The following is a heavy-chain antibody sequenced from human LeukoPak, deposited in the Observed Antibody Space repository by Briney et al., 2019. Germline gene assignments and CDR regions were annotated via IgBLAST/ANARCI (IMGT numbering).Heavy chain of an antibody. Sequence: SETLSLTCTVSGYSISSGYYWGWIRQPPGKGLGWIGSIYHSGSTYYNPSLKSRVTISVDTSKNQFSLKLSSVTAADTAVYYCARVNNWNYFEFDYWGQGTLVTVSS. CDR2: IYHSGST. D-gene: IGHD1-7*01. V-gene: IGHV4-38-2*02. J-gene: IGHJ4*02. CDR1: GYSISSGYY. CDR3: ARVNNWNYFEFDY.